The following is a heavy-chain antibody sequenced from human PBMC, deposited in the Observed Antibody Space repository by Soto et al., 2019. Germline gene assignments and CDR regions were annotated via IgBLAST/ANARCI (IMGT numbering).Heavy chain of an antibody. D-gene: IGHD3-10*02. Sequence: EVQVVESGGGLVKPGGSLRLSCAASGFTFSSYSMNWVRRAPGKGLEWVSSISSSSSYIYYADSVKGRFTISRDNAKNSLYLQMNSLRAEDTAVYYCARDQGTMCVDYWGQGTLVTVSS. CDR1: GFTFSSYS. CDR3: ARDQGTMCVDY. V-gene: IGHV3-21*01. J-gene: IGHJ4*02. CDR2: ISSSSSYI.